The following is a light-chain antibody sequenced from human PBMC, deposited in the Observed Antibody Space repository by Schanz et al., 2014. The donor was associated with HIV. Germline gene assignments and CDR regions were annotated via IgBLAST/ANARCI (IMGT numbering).Light chain of an antibody. V-gene: IGKV1-5*03. CDR1: QSINRW. Sequence: DIQMTQSPSTLSTSVGDTVTITCRASQSINRWLAWYQQKPGKAPNLLIYQASTLETGVPSRFSGSGSGTEFTLTISSLQPEDFATYYCLQDYNYPYTFGQGTRLEI. J-gene: IGKJ2*01. CDR3: LQDYNYPYT. CDR2: QAS.